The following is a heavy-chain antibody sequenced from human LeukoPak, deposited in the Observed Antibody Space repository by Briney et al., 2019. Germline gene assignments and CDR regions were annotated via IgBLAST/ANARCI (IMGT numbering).Heavy chain of an antibody. D-gene: IGHD4-17*01. CDR1: GFTFSSYS. V-gene: IGHV3-53*01. CDR3: ARTTTGGAFDI. J-gene: IGHJ3*02. Sequence: GGSLRLSCAASGFTFSSYSMNWVRQAPGKGLEWVSVIYSGGSTYYADSVKGRFTISRDNSKNTLYLQMNSLRAEDTAVYYCARTTTGGAFDIWGQGTMVTVSS. CDR2: IYSGGST.